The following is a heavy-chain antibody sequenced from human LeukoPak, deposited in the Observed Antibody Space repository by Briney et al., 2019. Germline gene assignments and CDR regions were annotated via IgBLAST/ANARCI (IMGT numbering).Heavy chain of an antibody. Sequence: PSETLPLTCTVSGGSISSYYWSWIRQPPGKGLEWIGYIYYSGSTNYNPSLKSRVTISVDTSKNQFSLKPTSVTAADTAVYYCARTTEGGYTYGYFYYYYMDVWGKGTTVTISS. CDR2: IYYSGST. CDR3: ARTTEGGYTYGYFYYYYMDV. V-gene: IGHV4-59*01. J-gene: IGHJ6*03. CDR1: GGSISSYY. D-gene: IGHD5-18*01.